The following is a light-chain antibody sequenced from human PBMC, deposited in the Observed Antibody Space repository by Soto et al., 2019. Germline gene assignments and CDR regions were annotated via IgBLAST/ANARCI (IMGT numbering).Light chain of an antibody. J-gene: IGLJ1*01. CDR2: DVS. Sequence: SVLPQPSSLSGAPGQSIALSCPGTSSDVGGYNYVSWYQHHPGKAPKLMIYDVSNQPSPVSNGFSGSNSGNTASLTISGLQAKHEAAYYCSSYTSSTTYFFGTGTKVTV. V-gene: IGLV2-14*03. CDR3: SSYTSSTTYF. CDR1: SSDVGGYNY.